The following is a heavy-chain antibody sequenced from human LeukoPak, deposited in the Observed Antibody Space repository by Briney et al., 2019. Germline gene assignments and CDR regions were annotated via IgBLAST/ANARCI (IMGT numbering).Heavy chain of an antibody. J-gene: IGHJ2*01. CDR3: ARDPPQPGITAAGYFDL. D-gene: IGHD6-13*01. Sequence: PSETLSLTCTVSGGSISGYSWSWIRQPPGKGPEWIGYVYYSGSTNYNPSLKSRVTISADTSKNQFSLKVRSVTAADTAVYYCARDPPQPGITAAGYFDLWGRGTLVTVSS. CDR1: GGSISGYS. V-gene: IGHV4-59*01. CDR2: VYYSGST.